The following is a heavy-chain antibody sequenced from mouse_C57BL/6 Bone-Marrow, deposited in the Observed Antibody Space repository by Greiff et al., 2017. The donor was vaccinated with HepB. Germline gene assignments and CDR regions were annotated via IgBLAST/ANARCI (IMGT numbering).Heavy chain of an antibody. CDR3: ARDRGDGGFAD. CDR2: ISYDGSN. CDR1: GYSITSGYY. D-gene: IGHD2-3*01. J-gene: IGHJ3*01. Sequence: EVKLQESGPGLVKPSQSLSLTCSVTGYSITSGYYWNWIRQFPGNKLEWMGYISYDGSNNYNPSLKNRISITRDTSKNQFFLKLNSVTTEDTATYYCARDRGDGGFADWGQGTLVTVSA. V-gene: IGHV3-6*01.